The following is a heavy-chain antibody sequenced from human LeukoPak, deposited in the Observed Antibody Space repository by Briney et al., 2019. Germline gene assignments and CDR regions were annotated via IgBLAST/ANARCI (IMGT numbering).Heavy chain of an antibody. D-gene: IGHD4-23*01. J-gene: IGHJ4*02. CDR1: GFSFNSQG. V-gene: IGHV3-48*02. CDR2: INCRRSKL. CDR3: ARVRGPTVATMHFID. Sequence: GGTVRLSCAASGFSFNSQGMNWIRQAPGKGLEWLSYINCRRSKLQILHSVKGRFTISRDNAKNSVYLQMNSLRDEDTAVYYCARVRGPTVATMHFIDWGQGTLVTV.